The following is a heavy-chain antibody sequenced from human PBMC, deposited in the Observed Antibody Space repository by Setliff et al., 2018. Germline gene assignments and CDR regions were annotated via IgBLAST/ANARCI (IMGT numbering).Heavy chain of an antibody. D-gene: IGHD2-2*01. CDR2: ISSSSSYI. J-gene: IGHJ4*02. V-gene: IGHV3-21*01. Sequence: PGGSLRLSCAASGFTFSTHNMNWVRQAPGKGLEWVSSISSSSSYIYYADAVKGRFTISRDNAKNTLYLQMNSLRAEDTAVYYCARAHSSTLSVHDYWGQGTLVTVSS. CDR3: ARAHSSTLSVHDY. CDR1: GFTFSTHN.